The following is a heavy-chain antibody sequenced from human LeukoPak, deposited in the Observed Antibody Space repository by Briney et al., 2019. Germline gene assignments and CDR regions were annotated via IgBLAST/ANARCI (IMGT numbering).Heavy chain of an antibody. D-gene: IGHD5-24*01. J-gene: IGHJ4*02. Sequence: PSETLSLTCTVSGGSISSGSYYWSWIRQPAGKGLERIGRIYTSGSTNYNPSLKSRVTISVDTSKNQFSLKLSSVAAADTAVYYCARAVRRDGYNDYWGQGTLVTVSS. CDR1: GGSISSGSYY. V-gene: IGHV4-61*02. CDR3: ARAVRRDGYNDY. CDR2: IYTSGST.